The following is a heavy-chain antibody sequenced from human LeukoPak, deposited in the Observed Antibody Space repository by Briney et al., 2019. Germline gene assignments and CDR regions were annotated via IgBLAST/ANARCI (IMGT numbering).Heavy chain of an antibody. CDR1: GGSFSGYY. CDR3: ARGLVGSGSYGHYYYYMDV. J-gene: IGHJ6*03. Sequence: KPSETLSLTCAVYGGSFSGYYWRWIRQPAGKGLEWIGEINHSGSTNYNPSLKSRVTISVDTSKNQFSLKLSSVTAADTAVYYCARGLVGSGSYGHYYYYMDVWGKGATVTVSS. CDR2: INHSGST. V-gene: IGHV4-34*01. D-gene: IGHD3-10*01.